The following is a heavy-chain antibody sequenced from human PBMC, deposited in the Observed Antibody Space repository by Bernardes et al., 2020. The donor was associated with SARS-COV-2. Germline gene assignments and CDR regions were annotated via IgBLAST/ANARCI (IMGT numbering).Heavy chain of an antibody. V-gene: IGHV3-33*01. CDR3: ARDPTGSGSYSFDY. CDR2: IWYDGSNK. Sequence: VWSLSLSCAASGFTFSSYGMHWVRQAPGKGLEWVAVIWYDGSNKYYADSVKGRFTISRDNSKNTLYLQMNSLRAEDTAVYYCARDPTGSGSYSFDYWGQGTLVTVSS. CDR1: GFTFSSYG. J-gene: IGHJ4*02. D-gene: IGHD3-10*01.